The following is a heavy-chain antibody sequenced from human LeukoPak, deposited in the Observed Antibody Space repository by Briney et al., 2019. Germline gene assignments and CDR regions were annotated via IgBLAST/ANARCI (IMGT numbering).Heavy chain of an antibody. CDR2: ITNGSSYI. V-gene: IGHV3-21*01. CDR3: ARGGSKY. J-gene: IGHJ4*02. Sequence: GGSLRLSCVASGFTFTDYSMIWVRQAPGKGLEWVSSITNGSSYIYYAGSVKGRFTISRDNAKNSLYLQMNSLRAEDTAVYYCARGGSKYWGQGTLVTVSS. CDR1: GFTFTDYS.